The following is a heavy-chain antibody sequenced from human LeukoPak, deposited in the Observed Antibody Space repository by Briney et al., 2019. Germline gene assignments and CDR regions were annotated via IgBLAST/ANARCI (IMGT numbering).Heavy chain of an antibody. V-gene: IGHV3-7*01. Sequence: GGSLRLSCAASGFTFSSYWMNWVRQVPGKGLEWVASIKQDGSETYCVDSVEGRLTISRDNAKNSLYLQMNSLRAEDTAVYYCAREKSIAAALSYWGQGTPVTVSS. J-gene: IGHJ4*02. CDR3: AREKSIAAALSY. D-gene: IGHD6-13*01. CDR1: GFTFSSYW. CDR2: IKQDGSET.